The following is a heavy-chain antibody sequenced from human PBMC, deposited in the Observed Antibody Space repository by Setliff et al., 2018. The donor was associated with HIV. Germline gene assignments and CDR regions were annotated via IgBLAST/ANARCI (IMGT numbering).Heavy chain of an antibody. J-gene: IGHJ5*02. CDR3: ARARKGDWNLSYWFDP. Sequence: PGGSLRLSCVVSGFTFSSYGMHWVRQAPGKGLEWVAVIYRGGSTYYADSVKGRFTISRDNAKNSLYLQMNSLRAEDTAVYYCARARKGDWNLSYWFDPWGQGTLVTVSS. CDR1: GFTFSSYG. CDR2: IYRGGST. D-gene: IGHD1-1*01. V-gene: IGHV3-NL1*01.